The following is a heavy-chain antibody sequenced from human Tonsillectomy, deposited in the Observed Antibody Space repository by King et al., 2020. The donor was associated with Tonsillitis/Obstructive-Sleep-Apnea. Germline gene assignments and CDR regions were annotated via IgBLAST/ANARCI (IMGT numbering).Heavy chain of an antibody. V-gene: IGHV3-33*01. Sequence: GKLVQSGGGVVQPGRSLRLSCAASGFTFNTYGMHWVRQAPGKGLEWVALIWYDGSKKYYGGSVKGRFTISRDNSKSTLYLQMNSLRAEDTAVYYCARDKSRDYFDYWGQGTLVTVSS. CDR1: GFTFNTYG. CDR3: ARDKSRDYFDY. D-gene: IGHD2-2*01. CDR2: IWYDGSKK. J-gene: IGHJ4*02.